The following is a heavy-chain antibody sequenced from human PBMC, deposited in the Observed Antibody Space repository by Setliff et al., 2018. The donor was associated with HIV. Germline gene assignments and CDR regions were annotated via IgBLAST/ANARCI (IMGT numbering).Heavy chain of an antibody. D-gene: IGHD2-15*01. CDR2: IYYSGST. CDR3: AREIRAAPIYYYYYMDV. CDR1: GGSISSGGYY. Sequence: PSETLSLTCTVSGGSISSGGYYWSWIRQHPGKGLEWIGYIYYSGSTYYNPSLKSRVTISVDTSKNQFSLKLSSVTAADTAVYYCAREIRAAPIYYYYYMDVWGKGTTVTVSS. J-gene: IGHJ6*03. V-gene: IGHV4-31*03.